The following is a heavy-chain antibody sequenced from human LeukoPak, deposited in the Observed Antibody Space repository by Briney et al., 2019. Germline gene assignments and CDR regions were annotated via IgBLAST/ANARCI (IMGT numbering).Heavy chain of an antibody. CDR2: ISSSSSTI. V-gene: IGHV3-48*01. CDR1: GFTFSSYS. J-gene: IGHJ4*02. CDR3: ARRTVYCSSTSCSN. D-gene: IGHD2-2*01. Sequence: GGSLRLSCAASGFTFSSYSMNWVRQAPGKGLEWVSYISSSSSTIYYADSVKGRFTISRDNAKNSLYLQMNSLRAEDTAVYYCARRTVYCSSTSCSNWGQGTLVTVSP.